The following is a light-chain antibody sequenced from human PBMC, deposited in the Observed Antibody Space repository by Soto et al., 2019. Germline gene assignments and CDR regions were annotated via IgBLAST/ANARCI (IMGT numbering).Light chain of an antibody. J-gene: IGLJ1*01. CDR2: GVV. V-gene: IGLV2-11*01. CDR3: CSYAGGYTYL. CDR1: GNDVGAYIY. Sequence: QSVLTQPRSVCGSPGKSVTISCTGTGNDVGAYIYVSWYQQHPGIPPILLIYGVVRWPSGVPDRFSGSKSGNTASLTISGLQAEDEADYFCCSYAGGYTYLFGTGTKV.